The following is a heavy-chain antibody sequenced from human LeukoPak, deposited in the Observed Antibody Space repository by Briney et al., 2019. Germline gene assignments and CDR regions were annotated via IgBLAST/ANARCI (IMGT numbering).Heavy chain of an antibody. V-gene: IGHV3-7*01. J-gene: IGHJ4*01. Sequence: GGSLRLSCAASGFTFSSYWMSWVRQAPGKGLEWVANIKQEGSERHYVDSVKGRFTISRDNAKTSLYLQMNSLRAEDTAVYYCARLSGYDRFDYWGQGTLVTVSS. D-gene: IGHD5-12*01. CDR1: GFTFSSYW. CDR3: ARLSGYDRFDY. CDR2: IKQEGSER.